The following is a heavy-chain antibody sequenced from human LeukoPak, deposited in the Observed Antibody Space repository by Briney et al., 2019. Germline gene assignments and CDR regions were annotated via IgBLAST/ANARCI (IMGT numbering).Heavy chain of an antibody. Sequence: PSETLSLTCGVYGGPFSIYCWNWIRQSPGEGLEWIGEINQSGSTKYNPSLKSRVTISVDTSKNQFSLKLSSVTAADTAVYYCATMGSGSYFNYWAREAWSPSPQ. CDR2: INQSGST. V-gene: IGHV4-34*01. CDR3: ATMGSGSYFNY. D-gene: IGHD1-26*01. CDR1: GGPFSIYC. J-gene: IGHJ4*02.